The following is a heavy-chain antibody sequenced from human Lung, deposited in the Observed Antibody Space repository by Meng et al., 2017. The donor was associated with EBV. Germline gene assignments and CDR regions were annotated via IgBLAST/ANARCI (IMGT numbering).Heavy chain of an antibody. CDR2: IPSDASHNK. CDR1: GFIFSGYG. CDR3: AKDLSGRFDP. D-gene: IGHD1-14*01. V-gene: IGHV3-30*18. Sequence: QDQLVEGGGGVVQPGRYLRLSCAASGFIFSGYGFHWVRQAPGKGPEWVAIIPSDASHNKYYADSVKGRVTISRDNSKNTLYLQMNSLKIEDTAVYYCAKDLSGRFDPWGQGTLVTVSS. J-gene: IGHJ5*02.